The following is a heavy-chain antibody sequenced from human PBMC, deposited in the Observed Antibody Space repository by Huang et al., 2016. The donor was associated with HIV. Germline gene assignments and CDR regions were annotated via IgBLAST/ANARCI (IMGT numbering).Heavy chain of an antibody. CDR3: ASQHIGAAATWF. D-gene: IGHD6-13*01. CDR1: GDFISSTNYY. V-gene: IGHV4-39*01. J-gene: IGHJ4*02. Sequence: QLQLQESGPGQVEPSETLSLTCTVSGDFISSTNYYWGWIRQSPGKGLEWVGSVYRSGRTNYNPSLKSRVTLSVDTSRNQFSLRLNSVTAADTAVYYCASQHIGAAATWFWGRGTQVAVSS. CDR2: VYRSGRT.